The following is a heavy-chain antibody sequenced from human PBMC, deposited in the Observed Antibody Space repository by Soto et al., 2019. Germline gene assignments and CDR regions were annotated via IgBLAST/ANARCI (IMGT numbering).Heavy chain of an antibody. CDR2: IYPGDSDT. D-gene: IGHD3-3*01. CDR1: GYSFTSFW. Sequence: PGESLKISCKGSGYSFTSFWIGWVRQMPGKGLEWMGIIYPGDSDTRYSPSFQGQVTISADKSISTAYLQWSSLKASDTAMYYCARTYYDFWSGLPWFDPWGQGTLVTV. CDR3: ARTYYDFWSGLPWFDP. J-gene: IGHJ5*02. V-gene: IGHV5-51*01.